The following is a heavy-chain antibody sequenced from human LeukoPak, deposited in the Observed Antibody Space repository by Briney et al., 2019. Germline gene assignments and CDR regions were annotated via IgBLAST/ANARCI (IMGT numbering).Heavy chain of an antibody. J-gene: IGHJ5*02. V-gene: IGHV4-61*02. D-gene: IGHD6-6*01. Sequence: SETLSLTCTVSGGSISSGSYYWSWIRQPAGKGLEWIGRIYTSGSTNYNPSPKSRVTISVDTSKNQFSLKLSSVTAADTAVYYCARDLEYSSSSLWFDPWGQGTLVTISS. CDR2: IYTSGST. CDR1: GGSISSGSYY. CDR3: ARDLEYSSSSLWFDP.